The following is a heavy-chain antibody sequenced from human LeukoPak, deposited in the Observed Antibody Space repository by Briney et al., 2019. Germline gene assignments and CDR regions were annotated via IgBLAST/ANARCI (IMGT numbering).Heavy chain of an antibody. CDR3: TRDVSNY. CDR2: ISACNANA. CDR1: GYTFSNSG. Sequence: ASVKVSCKASGYTFSNSGITSDSGITWVRQAPGQGLEWMGWISACNANANYARKFQGRFTMTTDRSTSTAYMELRTLTSDDTAVYYCTRDVSNYWGQGTLVTVSA. V-gene: IGHV1-18*01. J-gene: IGHJ4*02.